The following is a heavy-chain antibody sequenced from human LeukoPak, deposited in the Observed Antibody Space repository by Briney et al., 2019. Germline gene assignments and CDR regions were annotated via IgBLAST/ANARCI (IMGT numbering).Heavy chain of an antibody. CDR2: ISDSGGRT. CDR1: GITLSNYG. V-gene: IGHV3-23*01. CDR3: AKRGVVIRVILVGFHKEAYYFDS. D-gene: IGHD3-22*01. Sequence: AGGSLRLSCAVSGITLSNYGMSWVRQSPGKGLEWVAGISDSGGRTNDADSVKGRLTISRDNPKNTLYLQMNSLRAEDTTVYFCAKRGVVIRVILVGFHKEAYYFDSWGQGALVTVSS. J-gene: IGHJ4*02.